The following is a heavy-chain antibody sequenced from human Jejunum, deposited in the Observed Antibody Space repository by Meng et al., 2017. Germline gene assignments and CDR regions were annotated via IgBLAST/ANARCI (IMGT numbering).Heavy chain of an antibody. CDR2: ISDSGGRI. Sequence: GESLKISCAASGFNFNIYALGWVRQAPGMGLEWVSVISDSGGRIYYADSGKGRFTISRDNSKNTVYLEVNNLRVEDTAVYYCAKGGYSFGYNDYWGQGTLVTVSS. D-gene: IGHD5-18*01. CDR1: GFNFNIYA. CDR3: AKGGYSFGYNDY. V-gene: IGHV3-23*01. J-gene: IGHJ4*02.